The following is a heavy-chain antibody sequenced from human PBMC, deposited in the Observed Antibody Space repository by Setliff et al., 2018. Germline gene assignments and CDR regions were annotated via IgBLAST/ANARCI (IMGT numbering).Heavy chain of an antibody. CDR2: IYHGGNI. D-gene: IGHD5-12*01. Sequence: LSLTCDVSSYSISRGYYWGWIRQAPGKGLEFIGSIYHGGNIVYNPSLESRVTISADTSKNQFSLTLTSVTAADTAVYYCARAPPPWLQSIGGDYWGQGTLVTV. V-gene: IGHV4-38-2*01. J-gene: IGHJ4*02. CDR1: SYSISRGYY. CDR3: ARAPPPWLQSIGGDY.